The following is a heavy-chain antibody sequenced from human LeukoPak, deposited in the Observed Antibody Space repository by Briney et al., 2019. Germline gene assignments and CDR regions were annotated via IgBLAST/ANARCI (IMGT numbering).Heavy chain of an antibody. D-gene: IGHD2-2*01. V-gene: IGHV3-23*01. CDR1: GFTFSNYA. Sequence: SGGSLTLSCAASGFTFSNYAVSWLRQAPGKGLEWVSGISASGDNTYYADSVKGRFTISRDNSKKTLYLQMNSVKSEDTAVYYCAKGARLYCSSISCYLGDYWGPGTLVTVSS. J-gene: IGHJ4*02. CDR3: AKGARLYCSSISCYLGDY. CDR2: ISASGDNT.